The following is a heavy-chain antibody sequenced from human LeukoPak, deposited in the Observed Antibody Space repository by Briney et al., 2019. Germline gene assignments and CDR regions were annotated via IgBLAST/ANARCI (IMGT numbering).Heavy chain of an antibody. J-gene: IGHJ4*02. V-gene: IGHV3-30*04. CDR3: ARGLYYDSSGSPPFDY. D-gene: IGHD3-22*01. Sequence: GGSLRLSCAASGFTFSSYAMHWVRQAPDKGLEWVAVISYDGSNKYYADSVKGRFTISRDNSKNTLYLQMNSLRAEDTAVYYCARGLYYDSSGSPPFDYWGQGTLVTVSS. CDR1: GFTFSSYA. CDR2: ISYDGSNK.